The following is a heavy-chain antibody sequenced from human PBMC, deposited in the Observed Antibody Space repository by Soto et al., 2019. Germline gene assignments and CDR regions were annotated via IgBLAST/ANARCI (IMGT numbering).Heavy chain of an antibody. CDR3: ATGSCSSTNCYVGHMDV. D-gene: IGHD2-2*01. Sequence: QVQLVQSGAEVKKPGASVKVSCKASGYTFSSYYMHWVRQAPGQGLEWMGIINPSGGSTSYAQQFQGRVTMTRDTSTGTVYMELSSLRSEDTAMYYCATGSCSSTNCYVGHMDVWGRGTTVTVSS. CDR2: INPSGGST. J-gene: IGHJ6*03. V-gene: IGHV1-46*03. CDR1: GYTFSSYY.